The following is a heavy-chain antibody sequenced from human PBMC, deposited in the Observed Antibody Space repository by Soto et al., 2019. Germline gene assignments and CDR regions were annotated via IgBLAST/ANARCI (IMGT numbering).Heavy chain of an antibody. CDR3: AKGAARCFDY. J-gene: IGHJ4*02. Sequence: GGSLRLSCVASGFSFGTYAMTWVRQVPGKGLEWVSTISGGIGSTFYADSVKGRFTISRDISKKMLFLHMNGLRGEDTGTYYCAKGAARCFDYWGRGTLVTVSS. CDR1: GFSFGTYA. D-gene: IGHD1-26*01. CDR2: ISGGIGST. V-gene: IGHV3-23*01.